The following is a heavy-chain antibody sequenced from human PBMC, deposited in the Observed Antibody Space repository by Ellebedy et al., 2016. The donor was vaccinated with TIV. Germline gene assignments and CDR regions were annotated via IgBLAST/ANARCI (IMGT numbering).Heavy chain of an antibody. CDR2: NSSSGGA. V-gene: IGHV4-59*01. D-gene: IGHD3-10*01. J-gene: IGHJ6*02. Sequence: MPGGSLRLSCTVSGGSISTYFWSWIRQPPGKGLEWIGYNSSSGGAKYSPSLKSRVTSSLDTSKNQFSLKLTSVTPAETAVYYCARGIFSGGQDYHGMDVWGQGTTVTVSS. CDR3: ARGIFSGGQDYHGMDV. CDR1: GGSISTYF.